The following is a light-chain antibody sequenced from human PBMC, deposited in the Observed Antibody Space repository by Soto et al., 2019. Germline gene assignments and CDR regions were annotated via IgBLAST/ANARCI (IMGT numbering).Light chain of an antibody. CDR3: LQHKTYPRT. CDR1: QDISNY. V-gene: IGKV1-17*03. Sequence: DIPMTQSPSVISASVGDRVTIICRASQDISNYLAWFQQEPGKVPRRLISAASTLQTGVPSRFSGSGSGTEFTLTISSLQPEDFATYFCLQHKTYPRTFGQGTTVEI. J-gene: IGKJ1*01. CDR2: AAS.